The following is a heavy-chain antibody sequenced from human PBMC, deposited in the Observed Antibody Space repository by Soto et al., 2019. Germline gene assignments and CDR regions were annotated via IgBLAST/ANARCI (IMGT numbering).Heavy chain of an antibody. V-gene: IGHV1-69*06. D-gene: IGHD3-9*01. CDR3: ARGRNYDILTGYLLPDY. Sequence: SVKVSCKASGGTFSSYSISWVLQAPGQGLEWMGGIIPIFGTANYAQKFQGRVTITADKSTSTAYMELSSLRSEDTAVYYCARGRNYDILTGYLLPDYWGQGTLVTV. J-gene: IGHJ4*02. CDR1: GGTFSSYS. CDR2: IIPIFGTA.